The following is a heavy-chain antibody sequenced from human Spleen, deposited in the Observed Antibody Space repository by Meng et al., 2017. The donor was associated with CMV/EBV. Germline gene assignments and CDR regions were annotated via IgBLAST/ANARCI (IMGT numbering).Heavy chain of an antibody. CDR3: ARSLGPPYYDFWSGYYTYYYGMDV. CDR2: IHYSGST. V-gene: IGHV4-39*07. Sequence: SETLSLTCTVSGGSISSSIYYWGWIRQPPGKGLEWIGSIHYSGSTNYNPSLKSRVTISVDTSKNQFSLKLSSVTAADTAVYYCARSLGPPYYDFWSGYYTYYYGMDVWGQGTTVTVSS. CDR1: GGSISSSIYY. J-gene: IGHJ6*02. D-gene: IGHD3-3*01.